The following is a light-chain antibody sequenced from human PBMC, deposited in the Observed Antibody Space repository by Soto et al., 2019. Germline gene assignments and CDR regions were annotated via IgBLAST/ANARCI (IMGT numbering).Light chain of an antibody. CDR3: TSYTTIKTHL. Sequence: QSALTQPASVSGSPGQSITISCTGTSSDVGGYNYVSWYQHHPGKAPKLLIYAVSNRPSGVSNRFSGSKFGNTASLTISGLQTEDEADYYCTSYTTIKTHLFGGGTKLTVL. CDR2: AVS. J-gene: IGLJ2*01. V-gene: IGLV2-14*01. CDR1: SSDVGGYNY.